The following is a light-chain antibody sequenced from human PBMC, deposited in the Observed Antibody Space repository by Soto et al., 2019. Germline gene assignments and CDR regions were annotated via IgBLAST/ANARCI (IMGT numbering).Light chain of an antibody. CDR2: DVN. CDR1: SSDVGGYNY. CDR3: SSYTGSSTYVV. J-gene: IGLJ2*01. V-gene: IGLV2-14*01. Sequence: QSALTQPASVSGSPGQSITISCTGTSSDVGGYNYVSWYQQHPGKAPKLMIYDVNNRPSGVYNRFSGSKSGNTASLTISGLQAEDEADYYCSSYTGSSTYVVFGGGTKLTVL.